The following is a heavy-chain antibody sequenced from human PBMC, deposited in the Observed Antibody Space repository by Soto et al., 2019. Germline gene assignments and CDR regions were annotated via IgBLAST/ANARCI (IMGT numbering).Heavy chain of an antibody. J-gene: IGHJ4*02. Sequence: LRLSCAASGFTFSSYAMHWVRQAPGKGLEWVAVISYDGSNKYYADSVKGRFTISRDNSKNTLYLQMNSLRAEDTAVYYCARDLGDVVVPAAAAYYFDYWGQGTLVSVSS. V-gene: IGHV3-30-3*01. CDR1: GFTFSSYA. D-gene: IGHD2-2*01. CDR2: ISYDGSNK. CDR3: ARDLGDVVVPAAAAYYFDY.